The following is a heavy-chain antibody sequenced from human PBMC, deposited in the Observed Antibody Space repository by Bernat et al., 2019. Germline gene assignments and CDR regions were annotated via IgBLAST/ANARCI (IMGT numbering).Heavy chain of an antibody. J-gene: IGHJ5*02. CDR3: ASLYYDFWSGHLSRFDP. CDR1: GGSISSSSYY. CDR2: IYYSGST. D-gene: IGHD3-3*01. V-gene: IGHV4-39*01. Sequence: QLQLQESGPGLVKPSETLSLTCTVSGGSISSSSYYWGWIRQPPGKGLEWIGSIYYSGSTYYNPSLKSRVTISVDTSKNQFSLKLSSVTAADTAVYYCASLYYDFWSGHLSRFDPWGQGTLVTVSS.